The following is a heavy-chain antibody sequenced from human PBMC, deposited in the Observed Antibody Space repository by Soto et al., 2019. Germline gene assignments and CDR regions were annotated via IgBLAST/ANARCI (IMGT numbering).Heavy chain of an antibody. CDR2: IYYSGST. J-gene: IGHJ4*02. CDR1: GGSISSGGYY. D-gene: IGHD4-17*01. CDR3: ANYPTTVTSDY. V-gene: IGHV4-61*08. Sequence: SETLSLTCTVSGGSISSGGYYWSWIRQPPGKGLEWIGYIYYSGSTNYNPSLKSRVTISVDTSKNQFSLKLSSVTAADTAVYYCANYPTTVTSDYWGQGTLVTVS.